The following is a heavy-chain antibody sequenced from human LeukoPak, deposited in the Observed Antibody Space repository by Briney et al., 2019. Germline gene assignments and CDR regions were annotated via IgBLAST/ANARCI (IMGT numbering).Heavy chain of an antibody. D-gene: IGHD3-10*01. CDR3: ARSKLYGSGSFLPQTVRF. CDR2: IYYSGST. J-gene: IGHJ4*02. CDR1: GGSISSSSYY. V-gene: IGHV4-39*01. Sequence: NSSETLSLTCTVSGGSISSSSYYWGWIRQPPGKGLEWIGSIYYSGSTYYNPSLKSRVTISVDTSKNQFSLKLSSVTAADTAVYYCARSKLYGSGSFLPQTVRFWGQGTLVTVSS.